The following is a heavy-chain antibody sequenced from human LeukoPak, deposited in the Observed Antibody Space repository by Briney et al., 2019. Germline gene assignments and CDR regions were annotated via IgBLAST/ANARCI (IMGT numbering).Heavy chain of an antibody. J-gene: IGHJ4*02. CDR1: GFTFSSYS. Sequence: GGSLRLSCTASGFTFSSYSLNWVRQAPGKGLEWVSSVSTGSNYIYYADSVKGRFTISRDNDKNSLYLQMNSLRVEDTAVYYCAKGYFGSGIDYNLDYWGRGTLVTVSS. D-gene: IGHD3-10*01. V-gene: IGHV3-21*04. CDR3: AKGYFGSGIDYNLDY. CDR2: VSTGSNYI.